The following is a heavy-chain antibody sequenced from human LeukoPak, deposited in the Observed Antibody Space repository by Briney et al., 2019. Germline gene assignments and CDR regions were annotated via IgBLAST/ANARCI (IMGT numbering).Heavy chain of an antibody. CDR2: IRQDASEK. V-gene: IGHV3-7*01. CDR3: ARNSGSYYSEYYFDY. Sequence: GGSLRLSCAASGFTFDDYGMSWVRQAPGKGLEWVANIRQDASEKYYVDSVKGRFTIFRDNAKNSLSLQMNSLRAEDTAVYYCARNSGSYYSEYYFDYWGQGTLVTVSS. D-gene: IGHD1-26*01. CDR1: GFTFDDYG. J-gene: IGHJ4*02.